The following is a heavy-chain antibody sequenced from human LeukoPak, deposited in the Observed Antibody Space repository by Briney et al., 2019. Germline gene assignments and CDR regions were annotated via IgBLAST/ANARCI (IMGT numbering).Heavy chain of an antibody. CDR1: GFTFTSYA. V-gene: IGHV3-23*01. J-gene: IGHJ4*02. Sequence: GGSLRLSCAASGFTFTSYAMSWVRQAPGKGLEWVSAITGSGGTTYYADFVKGRFTISKDNSKNTLYLQMNGLRVEDTAVYYCAKMQGYFDYWGQGTLVTVTS. CDR3: AKMQGYFDY. CDR2: ITGSGGTT.